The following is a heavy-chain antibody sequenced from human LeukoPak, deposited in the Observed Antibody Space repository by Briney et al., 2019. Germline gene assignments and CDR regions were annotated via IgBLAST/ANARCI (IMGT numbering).Heavy chain of an antibody. V-gene: IGHV4-39*07. J-gene: IGHJ3*02. D-gene: IGHD1-26*01. CDR2: IYYSGNT. CDR3: ARGRIVGANHDAFDI. CDR1: GGSFTSSSYY. Sequence: TSETLSLTCTVSGGSFTSSSYYWGWIRQPPGKGLEWIGSIYYSGNTYYNPSLKSRVTISVATSKNQFSLKLSSVTAADTAVYYCARGRIVGANHDAFDICGQGTMVAVSS.